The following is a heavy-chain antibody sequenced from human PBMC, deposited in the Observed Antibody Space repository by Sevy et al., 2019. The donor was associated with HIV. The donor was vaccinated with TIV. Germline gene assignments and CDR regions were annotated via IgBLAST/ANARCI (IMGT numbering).Heavy chain of an antibody. CDR2: ISYDGRNK. CDR1: GIIFTTSG. Sequence: GGSLRLSCAVSGIIFTTSGMHWVRQAPGKGLEWVAVISYDGRNKLYGDSVKGRFTISRDNSKNILFLQMNRLRAEDTAVYYCAKDFTGYNGMDVWSQGTMVTVSS. D-gene: IGHD3-9*01. V-gene: IGHV3-30*18. CDR3: AKDFTGYNGMDV. J-gene: IGHJ6*02.